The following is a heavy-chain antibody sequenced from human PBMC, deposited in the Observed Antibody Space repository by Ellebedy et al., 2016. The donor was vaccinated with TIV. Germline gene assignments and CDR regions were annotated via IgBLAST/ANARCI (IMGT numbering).Heavy chain of an antibody. D-gene: IGHD2-15*01. CDR1: GFSLSPTGMC. V-gene: IGHV2-70*11. J-gene: IGHJ4*02. CDR2: IDWDDDK. CDR3: ARGGYCSGGSGYSD. Sequence: SGPTLVKPTQTLTLTCTFSGFSLSPTGMCVSWIRQHPGKALEWLARIDWDDDKYHSTSLKTRLTISKDTSKNQVVLTMTNMEPVDATTYYCARGGYCSGGSGYSDWGQGTLVTVSS.